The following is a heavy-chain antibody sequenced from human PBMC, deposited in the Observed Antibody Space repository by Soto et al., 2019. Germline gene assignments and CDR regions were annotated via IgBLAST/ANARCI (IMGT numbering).Heavy chain of an antibody. CDR2: ISSSSSYI. D-gene: IGHD4-17*01. V-gene: IGHV3-21*01. J-gene: IGHJ4*02. CDR1: GFTFSSYS. CDR3: AREGGYGDYFDY. Sequence: GGSLRLSCAASGFTFSSYSMNWVRQAPGKGLEWVSSISSSSSYIYYADSVKGRFTISRDNAKNSLYLQMNSLRAEDTAVEYCAREGGYGDYFDYWGQGTLVTVSS.